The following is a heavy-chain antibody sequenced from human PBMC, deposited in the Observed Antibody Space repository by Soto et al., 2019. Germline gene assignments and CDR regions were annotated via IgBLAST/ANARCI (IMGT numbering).Heavy chain of an antibody. D-gene: IGHD2-2*01. Sequence: PGGSLRLSCASSGFTFSSYSMNWVRQAPGKGLEWVSSISSSSSYIYYADSVKGRFTISRDNAKNSLYLQMNSLRAEDTAVYSCAREEVGLRGGYYYSMDVWGKGTTVTVSS. CDR3: AREEVGLRGGYYYSMDV. CDR2: ISSSSSYI. V-gene: IGHV3-21*01. CDR1: GFTFSSYS. J-gene: IGHJ6*03.